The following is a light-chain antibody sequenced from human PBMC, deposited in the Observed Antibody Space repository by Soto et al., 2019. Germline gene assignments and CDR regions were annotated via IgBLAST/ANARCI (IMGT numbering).Light chain of an antibody. CDR2: GAS. J-gene: IGKJ1*01. CDR1: QRVSSSC. V-gene: IGKV3-20*01. CDR3: QQCDSSPWT. Sequence: EIVCTLSPVTLTLAPVESVTLSCRASQRVSSSCLAWYQQKPGQAPRLLIFGASNRATGIPDRFSGSGSGTDFTLTISRLEPEDFAVYYCQQCDSSPWTFGQGTKVDIK.